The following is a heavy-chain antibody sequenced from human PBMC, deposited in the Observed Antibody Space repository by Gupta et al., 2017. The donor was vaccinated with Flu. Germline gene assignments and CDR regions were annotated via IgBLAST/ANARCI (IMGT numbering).Heavy chain of an antibody. CDR2: ISSSGTYI. J-gene: IGHJ4*02. D-gene: IGHD7-27*01. CDR3: ARDLNGGRFYFDF. Sequence: FSTYNMNWVRQAPGKGLEWVSSISSSGTYIWYADSVKGRLTISRDNAKNSLFLQMNSLRTEDTAVYYCARDLNGGRFYFDFWGRGALVTVSS. CDR1: FSTYN. V-gene: IGHV3-21*01.